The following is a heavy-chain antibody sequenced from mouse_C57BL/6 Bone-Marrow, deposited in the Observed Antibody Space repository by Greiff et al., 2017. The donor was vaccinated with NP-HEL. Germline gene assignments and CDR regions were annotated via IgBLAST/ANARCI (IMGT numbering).Heavy chain of an antibody. CDR1: GFSLTSYA. J-gene: IGHJ2*01. D-gene: IGHD4-1*02. CDR3: ARNSLSPSQLGRIDY. CDR2: IWTGGGT. V-gene: IGHV2-9-1*01. Sequence: LQESGPGLVAPSQSLSITCTVSGFSLTSYAISWVRQPPGKGLEWLGVIWTGGGTNYNSALKSRLSISKDNSKSQVFLKMNSLQTDDTARYYCARNSLSPSQLGRIDYWGQGTTLTVSS.